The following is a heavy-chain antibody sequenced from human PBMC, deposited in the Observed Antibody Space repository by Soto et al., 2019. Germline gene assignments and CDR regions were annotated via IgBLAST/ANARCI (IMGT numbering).Heavy chain of an antibody. CDR2: IIPIFGTA. Sequence: GASVKVSCKASGGTFSSYAISWVRQAPGQGLEWMGGIIPIFGTANYAQKFQGRVTITADESTSTAYMELSSLRSEDTAVYYCARAGGFGELLYESAFDIWGQGTMVTVSS. CDR1: GGTFSSYA. J-gene: IGHJ3*02. CDR3: ARAGGFGELLYESAFDI. V-gene: IGHV1-69*13. D-gene: IGHD3-10*01.